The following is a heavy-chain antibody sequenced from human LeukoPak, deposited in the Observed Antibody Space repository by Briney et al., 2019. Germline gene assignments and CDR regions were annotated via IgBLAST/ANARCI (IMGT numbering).Heavy chain of an antibody. V-gene: IGHV3-11*04. Sequence: GGSLRLSCAASGFTFSDYYMTWIRQAPGKGLEWASYISSSGSTIYYADSLKGRFTISRDNAKNSLYLQVNSLRDEDTAVYYCARGGYLITFGGVDYWGQGTLVTVSS. D-gene: IGHD3-16*01. CDR1: GFTFSDYY. CDR2: ISSSGSTI. J-gene: IGHJ4*02. CDR3: ARGGYLITFGGVDY.